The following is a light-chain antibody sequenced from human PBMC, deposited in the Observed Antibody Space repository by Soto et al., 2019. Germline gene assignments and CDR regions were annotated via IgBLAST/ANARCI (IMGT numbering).Light chain of an antibody. CDR3: HTYNSYSLHT. CDR2: DAS. J-gene: IGKJ2*01. CDR1: QSVSRR. Sequence: DIQMTQSPSTLSASVGDRITITCRASQSVSRRLAWFQQKTGKAPKLLIYDASSLESGVPSRCSSRGYGTEFTLTIRSLQPDDCATYYCHTYNSYSLHTFGQGTKLEIK. V-gene: IGKV1-5*01.